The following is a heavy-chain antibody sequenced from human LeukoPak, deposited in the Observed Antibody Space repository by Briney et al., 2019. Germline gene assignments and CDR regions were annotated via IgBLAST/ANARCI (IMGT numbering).Heavy chain of an antibody. D-gene: IGHD4-11*01. V-gene: IGHV1-18*01. J-gene: IGHJ2*01. CDR2: IGADSGDTHGDT. CDR1: GYRLRNHG. CDR3: ARGSSPYNWYFDL. Sequence: GASVKVSCKASGYRLRNHGISWVRQAPGQGLEWMGWIGADSGDTHGDTHYAEKLQGRVTMTTDASTDTAYMDLRSLTSGDTAVYYCARGSSPYNWYFDLWGRGTLVTVSS.